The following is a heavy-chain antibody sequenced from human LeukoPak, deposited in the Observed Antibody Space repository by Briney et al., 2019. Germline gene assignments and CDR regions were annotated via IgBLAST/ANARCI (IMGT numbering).Heavy chain of an antibody. J-gene: IGHJ4*02. V-gene: IGHV3-7*01. CDR1: GFTFSSYW. CDR3: GRDGVTSSVDY. D-gene: IGHD2-21*02. Sequence: GSPRLSCAASGFTFSSYWMSWVRQAPGKGLEWVANIKQDGSEKYYVDSVKGRFTISRDNAKNSLYLQMNSLRAEDTAIYYCGRDGVTSSVDYWGQGTLVTVSS. CDR2: IKQDGSEK.